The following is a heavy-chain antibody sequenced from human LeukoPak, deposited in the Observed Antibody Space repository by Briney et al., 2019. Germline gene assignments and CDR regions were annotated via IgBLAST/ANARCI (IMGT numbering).Heavy chain of an antibody. D-gene: IGHD1-1*01. J-gene: IGHJ3*02. CDR3: ARYNWNDADAFDI. CDR2: INHSAST. V-gene: IGHV4-34*01. Sequence: SETLSLTCAIYGGSFSGYYWSWIRQPPGKGLEWIGEINHSASTNYNPSLKSRVTISVDTSKNQFSLKLSSVTAADTAVYYCARYNWNDADAFDIWGQGTMVTVSS. CDR1: GGSFSGYY.